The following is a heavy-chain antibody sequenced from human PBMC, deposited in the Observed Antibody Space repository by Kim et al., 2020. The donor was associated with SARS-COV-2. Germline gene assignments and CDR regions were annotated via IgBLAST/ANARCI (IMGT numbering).Heavy chain of an antibody. CDR2: IYYSGST. V-gene: IGHV4-39*01. CDR3: ARRFPVYSSSFFDY. D-gene: IGHD6-6*01. J-gene: IGHJ4*02. CDR1: GGSISSSSYY. Sequence: SETLSLTCTVSGGSISSSSYYWGWIRQPPGKGLEWIGSIYYSGSTYYNPSLKSRVTISVDTSKNQFSLKLSSVTAADTAVYYCARRFPVYSSSFFDYWGQGTLVTVSS.